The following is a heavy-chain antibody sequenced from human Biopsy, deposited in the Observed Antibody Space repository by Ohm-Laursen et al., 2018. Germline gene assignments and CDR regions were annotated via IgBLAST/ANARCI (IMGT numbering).Heavy chain of an antibody. CDR2: TIYRSKWSN. CDR1: GDSVSSKTVA. V-gene: IGHV6-1*01. J-gene: IGHJ3*02. D-gene: IGHD3-9*01. Sequence: PGTLSLTCAISGDSVSSKTVAWNWIRQSPSRGLEWLGRTIYRSKWSNDYAVSVKNRITIDPDTSKNQFSLQLNSVTPEDTAIYYCARGRYAAFDIWGQGTKVTISS. CDR3: ARGRYAAFDI.